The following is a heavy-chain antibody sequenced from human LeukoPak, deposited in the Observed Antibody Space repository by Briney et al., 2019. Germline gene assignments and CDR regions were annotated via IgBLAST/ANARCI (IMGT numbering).Heavy chain of an antibody. CDR3: ARVQREYSSSSGSAFDI. J-gene: IGHJ3*02. Sequence: ASVKVSSKASGYTFTSYGISWVRQAPGQGLEWMGWISAYNGNTNYAQKLQGRVTMTTDTSTSTAYMELRSLRSDDTAVYYCARVQREYSSSSGSAFDIWGQGTMVTVSS. V-gene: IGHV1-18*01. CDR2: ISAYNGNT. CDR1: GYTFTSYG. D-gene: IGHD6-6*01.